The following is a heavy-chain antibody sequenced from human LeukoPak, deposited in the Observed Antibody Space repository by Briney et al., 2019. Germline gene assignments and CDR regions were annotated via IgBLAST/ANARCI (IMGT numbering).Heavy chain of an antibody. Sequence: GGSLRLSCAASGFTVSSNYMSWVRQAPGKGLEWVSVIYSGGSTYYADSVKGRFTISRDNPKNTLYLQMNSLRAEDTAVYYCARDGFYYDSSGPFDYWGQGTLVTVSS. J-gene: IGHJ4*02. CDR3: ARDGFYYDSSGPFDY. CDR2: IYSGGST. D-gene: IGHD3-22*01. CDR1: GFTVSSNY. V-gene: IGHV3-53*01.